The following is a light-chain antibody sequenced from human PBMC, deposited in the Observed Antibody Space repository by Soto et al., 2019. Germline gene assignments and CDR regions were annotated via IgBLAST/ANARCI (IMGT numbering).Light chain of an antibody. J-gene: IGKJ4*01. CDR3: QQDGSSVT. Sequence: DIVLTQSPGTLSLSPGERATLSCRASQSVRSRYLAWYQQKAGQAPRLLIYDASRRATGIPDRFSGSGSGTFFTLTSSRLDHEDVALYCCQQDGSSVTFGGGTKVEIK. CDR1: QSVRSRY. CDR2: DAS. V-gene: IGKV3-20*01.